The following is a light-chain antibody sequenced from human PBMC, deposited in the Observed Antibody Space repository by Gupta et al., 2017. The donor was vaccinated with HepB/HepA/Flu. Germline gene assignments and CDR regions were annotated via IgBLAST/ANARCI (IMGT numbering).Light chain of an antibody. J-gene: IGKJ3*01. CDR2: GAS. V-gene: IGKV3D-15*01. CDR3: QQENSGHPYVT. CDR1: QSVSSN. Sequence: VMTQSPATLSVSPGETATLSCRASQSVSSNLAWYQQKPGQAPRRLIYGASTRATDIPGRCSGSGGGTEVTLTISSRQLEDFEVYYCQQENSGHPYVTFGHGTXVDFK.